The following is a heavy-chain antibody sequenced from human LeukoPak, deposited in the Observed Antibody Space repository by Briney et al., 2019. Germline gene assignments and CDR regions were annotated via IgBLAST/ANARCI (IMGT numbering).Heavy chain of an antibody. Sequence: PSETLSLTCTVSGGSISSGSYYWSWIRQPAGKGLEWIGRIYTSGSTNYNPSLKGRVTISVDTSKNQFSLKLSSVTAADTAVYYCVRLSVVSPHRYFDLWGRGTLVTVSS. CDR3: VRLSVVSPHRYFDL. CDR2: IYTSGST. J-gene: IGHJ2*01. CDR1: GGSISSGSYY. V-gene: IGHV4-61*02. D-gene: IGHD4-23*01.